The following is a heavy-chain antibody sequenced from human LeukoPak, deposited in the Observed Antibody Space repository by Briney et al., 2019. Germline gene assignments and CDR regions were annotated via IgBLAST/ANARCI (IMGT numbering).Heavy chain of an antibody. V-gene: IGHV5-51*01. CDR2: IYPGDSDT. CDR1: GYSFDSQW. J-gene: IGHJ4*02. CDR3: ARHDGSGPFDY. Sequence: GESLKISCKGSGYSFDSQWIGWARQMPGKGLEWMGIIYPGDSDTKYSPSFEGQVTMSADKSISTAYLQWRSLKASDTAIYYCARHDGSGPFDYWGQGTLVSVSS. D-gene: IGHD3-3*01.